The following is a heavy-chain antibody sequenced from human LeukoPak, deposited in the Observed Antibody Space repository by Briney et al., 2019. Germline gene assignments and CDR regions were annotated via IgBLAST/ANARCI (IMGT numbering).Heavy chain of an antibody. J-gene: IGHJ4*02. CDR3: ARVTDSSGYYSPFDN. V-gene: IGHV4-38-2*02. Sequence: SETLSLTCTVSGYSISSGYYWGWIRQPPGKGLEWIGSIYHSGTTYRHPSLKSRVTISVDTSKNQFSLKLSSVTAADTAVYYCARVTDSSGYYSPFDNWGQGTLVTVSS. CDR2: IYHSGTT. CDR1: GYSISSGYY. D-gene: IGHD3-22*01.